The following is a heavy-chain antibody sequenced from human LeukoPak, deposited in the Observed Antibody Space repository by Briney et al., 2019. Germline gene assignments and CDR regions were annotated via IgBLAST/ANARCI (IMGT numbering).Heavy chain of an antibody. CDR2: ISGSGGST. D-gene: IGHD3-10*01. CDR3: ARGGGYLDRNFDY. CDR1: GFTFSSYA. Sequence: GGSLRLSCAASGFTFSSYAMSWVRQAPGKGLEWVPVISGSGGSTYYADSVKGRFTISRDNSKNTLYLQLNSLRAEDTAVYYCARGGGYLDRNFDYWGQGTLVTVSS. V-gene: IGHV3-23*01. J-gene: IGHJ4*02.